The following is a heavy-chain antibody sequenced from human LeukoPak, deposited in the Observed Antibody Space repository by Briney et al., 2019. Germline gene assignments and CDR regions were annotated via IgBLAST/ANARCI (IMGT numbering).Heavy chain of an antibody. J-gene: IGHJ4*02. CDR3: ARGGYDSDLDY. V-gene: IGHV4-59*01. D-gene: IGHD3-3*01. CDR1: GGSISTYY. Sequence: SETLSLTCTVSGGSISTYYWSWIRLPPGKGLEWIAYIYFTGRTQYNPSLKSRVTISEDTSKNQFSLRLSSVTPADTAVYYCARGGYDSDLDYWGQGTLVTVSS. CDR2: IYFTGRT.